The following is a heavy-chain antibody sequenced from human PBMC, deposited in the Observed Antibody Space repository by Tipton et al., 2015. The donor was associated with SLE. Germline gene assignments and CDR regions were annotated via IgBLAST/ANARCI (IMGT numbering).Heavy chain of an antibody. D-gene: IGHD3-16*01. CDR2: IYYSGST. Sequence: LRLSCTVSGGSISSYYWSWIRQPPGKGLEWIGYIYYSGSTNYNPSLKSRVTISVDTSKNHFSLKLSSVTAADTAVYYCASWGQSHWYFDLWGRGTLVTVSS. CDR3: ASWGQSHWYFDL. V-gene: IGHV4-59*01. J-gene: IGHJ2*01. CDR1: GGSISSYY.